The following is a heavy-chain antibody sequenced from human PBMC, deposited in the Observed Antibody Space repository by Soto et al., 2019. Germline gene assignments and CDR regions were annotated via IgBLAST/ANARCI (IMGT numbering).Heavy chain of an antibody. V-gene: IGHV3-30-3*01. J-gene: IGHJ6*02. CDR2: ISYDGSNK. Sequence: QVQLMESGGGVVQPGRSLRLSCAASGFTFSSYAMHWVRQAPGKGLEWVAVISYDGSNKYYADSVKGRFTISRDNSKNTLYLQRKNRISEDAAVDYCARDGGCYFHGIDFWGQGTPVTVSS. D-gene: IGHD3-16*01. CDR1: GFTFSSYA. CDR3: ARDGGCYFHGIDF.